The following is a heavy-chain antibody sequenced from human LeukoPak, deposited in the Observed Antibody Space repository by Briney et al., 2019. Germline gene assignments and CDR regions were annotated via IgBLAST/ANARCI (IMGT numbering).Heavy chain of an antibody. D-gene: IGHD3-3*01. Sequence: SATLSLTCAVSGGSFSGYYWSWIRQSPGKGLEWIAEIHYKGATSHKPSLESRVTISGDTSKNQISLKVTSVTAADTAVYYCARGILGSFYFDVWGRGTLVTVSS. CDR2: IHYKGAT. CDR1: GGSFSGYY. CDR3: ARGILGSFYFDV. V-gene: IGHV4-34*01. J-gene: IGHJ2*01.